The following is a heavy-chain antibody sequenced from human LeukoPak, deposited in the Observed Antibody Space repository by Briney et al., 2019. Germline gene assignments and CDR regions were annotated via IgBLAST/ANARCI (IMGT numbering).Heavy chain of an antibody. V-gene: IGHV4-59*08. D-gene: IGHD3-10*01. CDR1: GGSISNYY. CDR2: IYYSGST. J-gene: IGHJ4*02. CDR3: ARRAYGSGSFNRYYFDY. Sequence: SETLSLTCTVSGGSISNYYWSWFRQPPGKGLEWIGYIYYSGSTNYNPSLKSRVTISVDTSKNQFSLKLNSVTAADTAVYYCARRAYGSGSFNRYYFDYWGQGTLVAFSS.